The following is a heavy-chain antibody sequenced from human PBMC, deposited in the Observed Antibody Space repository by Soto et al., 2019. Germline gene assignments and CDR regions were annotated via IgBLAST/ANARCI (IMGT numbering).Heavy chain of an antibody. V-gene: IGHV3-23*01. J-gene: IGHJ4*02. CDR3: XXXXRFLXWTGDFDC. CDR2: ISGSGGST. CDR1: GFTFSSYA. D-gene: IGHD3-3*01. Sequence: EVQLLESGGGLVQPGGSLRLSCAASGFTFSSYAMSWVRQAPGKGLEWVSAISGSGGSTYYADSVKGRFTISRDNSKXXXXXXXXXXXXXXXXXXXXXXXXRFLXWTGDFDCWXQGXXVTVSS.